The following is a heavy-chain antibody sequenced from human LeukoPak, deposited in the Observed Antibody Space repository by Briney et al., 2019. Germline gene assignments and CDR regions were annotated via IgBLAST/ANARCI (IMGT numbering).Heavy chain of an antibody. D-gene: IGHD4-23*01. CDR2: ISSSSSYI. Sequence: AGGSLRLSCAASGFTFSSYSMNWVRQAPGKGLEWVSSISSSSSYIYYADSVKGRFTISRDNAKNSLYLQMNSLRAEDTAVYYCARDETGGKAPGDYWGQGTLVTVSS. CDR3: ARDETGGKAPGDY. CDR1: GFTFSSYS. J-gene: IGHJ4*02. V-gene: IGHV3-21*01.